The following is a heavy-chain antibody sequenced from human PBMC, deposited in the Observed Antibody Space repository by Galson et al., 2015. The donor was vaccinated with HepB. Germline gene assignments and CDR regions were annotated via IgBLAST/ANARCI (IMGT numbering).Heavy chain of an antibody. D-gene: IGHD2-15*01. CDR1: GYTFTSYY. Sequence: SVKVSCEASGYTFTSYYMHWVRQAPGKGLEWMGIINPSGGSTSYAQKFQGRVTMTSDTSTSTVYMELSSLRSEDTAVYYCARDLWGGVVAEWDYWGQGTLVTVSS. V-gene: IGHV1-46*01. CDR2: INPSGGST. CDR3: ARDLWGGVVAEWDY. J-gene: IGHJ4*02.